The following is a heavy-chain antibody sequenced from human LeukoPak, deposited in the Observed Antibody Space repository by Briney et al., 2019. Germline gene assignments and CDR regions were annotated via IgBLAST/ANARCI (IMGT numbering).Heavy chain of an antibody. Sequence: SVKVSCKASGYTFTAYDLNWVRQATGQGLKWMRWMNPKSANTGYAQKFQGRVTMTRDTSINTAYMELSSLRSEDTAIYYCARGKLTHGDYVAVDFWGQGTLVTVSS. CDR2: MNPKSANT. D-gene: IGHD4-17*01. CDR1: GYTFTAYD. V-gene: IGHV1-8*01. CDR3: ARGKLTHGDYVAVDF. J-gene: IGHJ4*02.